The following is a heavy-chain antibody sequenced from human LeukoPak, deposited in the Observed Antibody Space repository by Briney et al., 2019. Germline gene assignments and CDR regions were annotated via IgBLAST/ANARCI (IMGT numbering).Heavy chain of an antibody. Sequence: ASVKVSCKASGGTFSSYAISWVRQAPGQGLEWMGGIIPIFGTANYAQKFQGRVTITTDESTSTAYMELSSLRSEDTAVYYCAREVVEHCSSTSCYTGGFDYWGQGTLVTVSS. CDR2: IIPIFGTA. J-gene: IGHJ4*02. CDR1: GGTFSSYA. CDR3: AREVVEHCSSTSCYTGGFDY. V-gene: IGHV1-69*05. D-gene: IGHD2-2*02.